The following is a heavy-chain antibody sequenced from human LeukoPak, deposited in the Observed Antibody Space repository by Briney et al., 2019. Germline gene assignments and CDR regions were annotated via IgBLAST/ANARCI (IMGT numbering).Heavy chain of an antibody. Sequence: SETLSLTCTVSGGSISSGGYYWSWIRLHPGRGLEWIGYIYYSGTTYYNPSLKSRATISVDASKSQFSLQLSSVTAADTAVYYCARTYYYDSSGYYFWGIFDYWGQGTLVTVSS. CDR3: ARTYYYDSSGYYFWGIFDY. CDR1: GGSISSGGYY. CDR2: IYYSGTT. V-gene: IGHV4-31*03. J-gene: IGHJ4*02. D-gene: IGHD3-22*01.